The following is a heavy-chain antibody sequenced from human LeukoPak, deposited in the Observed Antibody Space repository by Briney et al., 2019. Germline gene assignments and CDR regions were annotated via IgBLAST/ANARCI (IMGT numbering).Heavy chain of an antibody. Sequence: GGSLRLSCAASGFTFSSYAMSWFRQAPGKGLEWVSAISGSGGSTYYADSVKGRFTISRDNSKNTLYLQMNSLRAEDTAVYYCAKGGSGWPDYYYYMDVWGKGTTVTVSS. V-gene: IGHV3-23*01. D-gene: IGHD6-19*01. CDR1: GFTFSSYA. CDR2: ISGSGGST. CDR3: AKGGSGWPDYYYYMDV. J-gene: IGHJ6*03.